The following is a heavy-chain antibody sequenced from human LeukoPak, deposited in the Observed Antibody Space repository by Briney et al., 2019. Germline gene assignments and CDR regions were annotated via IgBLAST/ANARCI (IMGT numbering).Heavy chain of an antibody. D-gene: IGHD5-18*01. CDR3: AKGYSYHIDY. V-gene: IGHV3-30*02. CDR1: GFTFRSYG. CDR2: IQYDGRGG. Sequence: GGSLRLSCAASGFTFRSYGMHWVRQAPGKGLEWVAFIQYDGRGGYYTDSVKGRFTISRDNSKNTLFLQMSSLRAEDTAVYYCAKGYSYHIDYWGQGTLVTASS. J-gene: IGHJ4*02.